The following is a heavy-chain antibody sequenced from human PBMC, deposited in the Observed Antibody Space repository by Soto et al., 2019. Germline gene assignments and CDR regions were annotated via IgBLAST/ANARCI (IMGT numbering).Heavy chain of an antibody. CDR3: AKDLGGFGHDYYYYHTDV. CDR1: GFTFSSYA. CDR2: ISGSGGST. D-gene: IGHD3-10*01. Sequence: EVQLLESGGGLVQPGGSLRLSCAASGFTFSSYAMSWVRQAPGKGLEWVSAISGSGGSTYYADSVKGQFTISRDNSKNTVDPEMNSLRAEDTAVYYCAKDLGGFGHDYYYYHTDVWGKGTTVTVSS. V-gene: IGHV3-23*01. J-gene: IGHJ6*03.